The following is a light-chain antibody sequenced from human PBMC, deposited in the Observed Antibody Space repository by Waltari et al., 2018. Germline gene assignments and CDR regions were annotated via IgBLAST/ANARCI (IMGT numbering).Light chain of an antibody. V-gene: IGKV3D-11*01. Sequence: EIVLTQSPANLSLSPGERATLPCRASQDIDDLLTWYQQRPGQVPRLLIYGASTRAAGVPARFSGSGSGKDFILTISSLEPEDFAVYYCQQRINWPLTFGGGTKVEIK. CDR3: QQRINWPLT. CDR2: GAS. J-gene: IGKJ4*01. CDR1: QDIDDL.